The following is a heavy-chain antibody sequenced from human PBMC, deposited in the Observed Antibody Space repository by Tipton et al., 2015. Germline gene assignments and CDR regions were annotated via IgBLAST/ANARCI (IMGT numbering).Heavy chain of an antibody. CDR1: GYTFTSYD. CDR3: ARGDGTYAIDY. J-gene: IGHJ4*02. D-gene: IGHD1-26*01. Sequence: QVQLVQSGAEVKKPGASVKVSCKASGYTFTSYDINWVRQAAGQGLEWMGWVNPGGDTAYAQKFQGRVAMTRDTPRNTAYMELSSLTSEDTAVYYCARGDGTYAIDYWGQGTLVTVSS. CDR2: VNPGGDT. V-gene: IGHV1-8*01.